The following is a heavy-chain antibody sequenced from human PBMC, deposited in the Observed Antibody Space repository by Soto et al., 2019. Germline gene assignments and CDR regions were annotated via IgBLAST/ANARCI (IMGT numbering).Heavy chain of an antibody. CDR3: ARAVYSGSPIGGNWFDP. D-gene: IGHD6-6*01. CDR1: GCTFSSYA. CDR2: IIPIFGTA. V-gene: IGHV1-69*13. Sequence: SVKVSCKASGCTFSSYAISWVRQAPGQGLEWMGGIIPIFGTANYAQKFQGRVTITADESTSTAYMELSSLRSEDTAVYYCARAVYSGSPIGGNWFDPWGQGTLVTVSS. J-gene: IGHJ5*02.